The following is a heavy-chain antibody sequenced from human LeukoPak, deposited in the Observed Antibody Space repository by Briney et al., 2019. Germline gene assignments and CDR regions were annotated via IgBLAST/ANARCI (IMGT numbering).Heavy chain of an antibody. J-gene: IGHJ4*02. Sequence: GGSLRLSCAASGFTFSSYAMNWVRQAPGKGLEWVSGISGSGGTTYYADSVTGRFTISRDNSKNTLYLQMNSLRADDTAVFYCAKGGPTHYFDYWGQGTLVTVSS. D-gene: IGHD2-15*01. CDR2: ISGSGGTT. CDR1: GFTFSSYA. CDR3: AKGGPTHYFDY. V-gene: IGHV3-23*01.